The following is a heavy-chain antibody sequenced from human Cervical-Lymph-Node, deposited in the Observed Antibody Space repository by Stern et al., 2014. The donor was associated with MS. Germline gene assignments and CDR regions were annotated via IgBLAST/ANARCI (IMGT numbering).Heavy chain of an antibody. CDR3: AKDRGVAGTAGEADQ. D-gene: IGHD6-19*01. J-gene: IGHJ4*02. Sequence: VQLVESGGGVVQPGKSLRLSCAASGFMFTDYVMHWVRQPPGKGLEWVSVISKDGSNQLYGDSVKGRFTVSRDNAKNTLYLDMNSLRADDTATYYCAKDRGVAGTAGEADQWGQGTLVTVSS. CDR2: ISKDGSNQ. CDR1: GFMFTDYV. V-gene: IGHV3-30*18.